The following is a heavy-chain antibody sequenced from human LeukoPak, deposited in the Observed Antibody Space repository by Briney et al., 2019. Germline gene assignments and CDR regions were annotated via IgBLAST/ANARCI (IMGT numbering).Heavy chain of an antibody. D-gene: IGHD3-22*01. CDR3: ARDAYYYDSSGMDV. CDR1: GGSISSYY. J-gene: IGHJ6*02. V-gene: IGHV4-59*01. CDR2: IYYSGST. Sequence: PSETLSLTCTVSGGSISSYYWSWVRQPPGKGLEWIRYIYYSGSTNYNPSLKSRVTISVDTSKNQFSLKLSSVTAADTAVYYCARDAYYYDSSGMDVWGQGTTVTVSS.